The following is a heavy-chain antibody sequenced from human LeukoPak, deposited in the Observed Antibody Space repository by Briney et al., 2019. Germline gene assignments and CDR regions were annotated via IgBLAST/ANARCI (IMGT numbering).Heavy chain of an antibody. V-gene: IGHV4-59*01. CDR3: AREAGIAVAGKRTNWFDP. J-gene: IGHJ5*02. CDR2: IYYSGST. D-gene: IGHD6-19*01. CDR1: GGSISSYY. Sequence: SETLSLTCTVSGGSISSYYWSLVRQPPGKGLEWIGYIYYSGSTDYNPSLKSRVTISVDTSKNQFSLKLSSVTAADTAVYYCAREAGIAVAGKRTNWFDPWGQGTLVTVSS.